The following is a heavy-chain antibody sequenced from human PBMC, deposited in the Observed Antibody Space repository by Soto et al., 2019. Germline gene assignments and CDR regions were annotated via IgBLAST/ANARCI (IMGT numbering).Heavy chain of an antibody. CDR3: ARDLTIAPATYPRLENSGMDV. Sequence: QVQLVQSAAEVKKPGASVKVSCKASGYSFTSYGISWLRRAPGQGLEWMGWISPYNGHTQFAQRFQGRVTMTPDTSSKTAYMEMRNQRADGTAHYYCARDLTIAPATYPRLENSGMDVWGQGTTVIVSS. D-gene: IGHD1-26*01. J-gene: IGHJ6*02. V-gene: IGHV1-18*01. CDR1: GYSFTSYG. CDR2: ISPYNGHT.